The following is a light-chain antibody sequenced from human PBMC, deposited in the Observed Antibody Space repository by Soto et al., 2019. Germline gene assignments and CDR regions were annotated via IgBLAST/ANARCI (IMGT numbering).Light chain of an antibody. J-gene: IGLJ2*01. CDR2: DVS. V-gene: IGLV2-14*01. CDR1: SSDVGGYNY. CDR3: SSYPRSSTVL. Sequence: QSALTQPASVSGSPGQSITISCTGTSSDVGGYNYVSWYQQHPGRAPQLMIYDVSNRPSGVSNRFSGSRSGNTASLTVSGLQAEDEADYYCSSYPRSSTVLFGGGTKLTVL.